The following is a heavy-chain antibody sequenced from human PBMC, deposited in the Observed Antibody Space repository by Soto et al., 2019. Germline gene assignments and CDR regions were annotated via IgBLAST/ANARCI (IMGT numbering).Heavy chain of an antibody. Sequence: QVQLVQSGAEVKKPGSSVKVSCKASGGTFSSYAISWVRQAPGQGLEWMGGIIPIFGTANYAQKFQGRVTNNAGETTSTAFMELSRLGSEDTAGYYCGRSGLLDGSGSSGRPYRAQTSAFYHWGQGTLVTVSS. CDR3: GRSGLLDGSGSSGRPYRAQTSAFYH. CDR2: IIPIFGTA. CDR1: GGTFSSYA. V-gene: IGHV1-69*01. J-gene: IGHJ4*02. D-gene: IGHD3-10*01.